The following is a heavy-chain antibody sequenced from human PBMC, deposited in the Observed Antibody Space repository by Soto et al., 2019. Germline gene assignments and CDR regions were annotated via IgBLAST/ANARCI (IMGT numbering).Heavy chain of an antibody. CDR1: GYTFTGYY. Sequence: ASVKVSCKASGYTFTGYYMHWVRQAPGQGLEWMGWINPNSGGTNYAQKFQGWVTMTRDTSISTAYMELSRLRSDDTAVYYCARGDILTGYYEDYYYCGMDVWGQGTTVTVSS. D-gene: IGHD3-9*01. J-gene: IGHJ6*02. CDR3: ARGDILTGYYEDYYYCGMDV. CDR2: INPNSGGT. V-gene: IGHV1-2*04.